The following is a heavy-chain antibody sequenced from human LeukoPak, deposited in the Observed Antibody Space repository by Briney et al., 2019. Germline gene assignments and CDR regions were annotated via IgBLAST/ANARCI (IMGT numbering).Heavy chain of an antibody. D-gene: IGHD3-22*01. Sequence: SETLSLTCTVSGGSISSSSYYWGWIRQPPGKGLEWIGEINHSGSTNYNPSLKSRVTISVDTSKNQFSLKLSSVTAADTAVYYCARVFNGDYYDSSGYYRPRIFDYWGQGTLVTVSS. CDR2: INHSGST. CDR1: GGSISSSSYY. J-gene: IGHJ4*02. CDR3: ARVFNGDYYDSSGYYRPRIFDY. V-gene: IGHV4-39*07.